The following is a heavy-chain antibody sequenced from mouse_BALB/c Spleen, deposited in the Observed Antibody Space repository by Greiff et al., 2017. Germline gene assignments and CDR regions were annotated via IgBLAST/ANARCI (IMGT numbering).Heavy chain of an antibody. J-gene: IGHJ4*01. CDR3: ARSIYGNYGDYAMDY. CDR1: GFTFSSYT. Sequence: DVKLVESGGGLVQPGGSLKLSCAASGFTFSSYTMSWVRQTPEKRLEWVAYISNGGGSTYYPDTVKGRFTISRDNAKNTLYLQMSSLKSEDTAMYYCARSIYGNYGDYAMDYWGQGTSVTVSS. CDR2: ISNGGGST. V-gene: IGHV5-12-2*01. D-gene: IGHD2-1*01.